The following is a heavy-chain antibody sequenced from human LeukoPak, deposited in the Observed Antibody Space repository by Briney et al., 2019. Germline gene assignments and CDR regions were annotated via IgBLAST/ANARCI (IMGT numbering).Heavy chain of an antibody. V-gene: IGHV4-59*08. CDR2: IYYSGST. D-gene: IGHD5-24*01. CDR3: ARHERDASLDHALDI. J-gene: IGHJ3*02. Sequence: SETLSLSCAVSGGSISTYWWSWIRQPPGKGLEWAWYIYYSGSTSYNPSLKSRVIILVDTSKNQFSLKLSSVTAADTAVYYCARHERDASLDHALDIWGQGTMVTVSS. CDR1: GGSISTYW.